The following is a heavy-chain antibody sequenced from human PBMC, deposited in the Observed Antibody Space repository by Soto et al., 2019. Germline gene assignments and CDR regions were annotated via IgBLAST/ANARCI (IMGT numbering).Heavy chain of an antibody. CDR3: ARGVATTPFDY. CDR2: IWYDGSKK. J-gene: IGHJ4*02. Sequence: QVQLVESGGGVVQPGRSLRLSCAASGFTFSSYGMHWVRQAPGKGLEWVTVIWYDGSKKYYADSVKGRFTISRDNSKNTLYLQMNSLRAEDTAVYYCARGVATTPFDYWGQGTLDTVSS. CDR1: GFTFSSYG. D-gene: IGHD5-12*01. V-gene: IGHV3-33*01.